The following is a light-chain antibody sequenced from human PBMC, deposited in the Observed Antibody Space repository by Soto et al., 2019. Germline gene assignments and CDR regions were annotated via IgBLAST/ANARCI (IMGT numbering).Light chain of an antibody. J-gene: IGKJ1*01. V-gene: IGKV3-20*01. CDR2: GAS. CDR1: QSVSSNY. Sequence: EIVLTQSPGTLSLSPGDRATLSCRASQSVSSNYVAWYQHKPGQAHRLLVYGASIRATGIPDSFSGSGSGTDFTLVIRRLEPEDFAVYYCQQYGSSPRTFGQGTKVEIK. CDR3: QQYGSSPRT.